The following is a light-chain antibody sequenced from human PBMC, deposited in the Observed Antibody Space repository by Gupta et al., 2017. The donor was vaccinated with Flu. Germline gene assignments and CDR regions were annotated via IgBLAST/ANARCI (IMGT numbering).Light chain of an antibody. CDR3: QQYGSQPLT. CDR2: GAS. J-gene: IGKJ4*01. Sequence: EIVLTQSPGTLSLSAGERATLSCRASQSVSNNYLAWYQQKPGRAPRLLIYGASSRATAIPDRFSGSGSGTDFSLTISRVEPEDFAVYYCQQYGSQPLTFGGGTKVEI. V-gene: IGKV3-20*01. CDR1: QSVSNNY.